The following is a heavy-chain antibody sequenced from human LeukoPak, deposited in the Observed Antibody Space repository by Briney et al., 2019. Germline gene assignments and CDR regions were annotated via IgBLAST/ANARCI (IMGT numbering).Heavy chain of an antibody. J-gene: IGHJ5*02. V-gene: IGHV4-61*02. CDR2: IHTSGST. Sequence: SQTLSLTCSVSGGSISSGSYYWSWIRQPAGTGLEWIGRIHTSGSTNYNPSLKSRVTMSIDTSKNQFSLKLSSVTAADTAVYYCARDRGVIGNWFDPWGQGTLVTVSS. D-gene: IGHD3-10*01. CDR1: GGSISSGSYY. CDR3: ARDRGVIGNWFDP.